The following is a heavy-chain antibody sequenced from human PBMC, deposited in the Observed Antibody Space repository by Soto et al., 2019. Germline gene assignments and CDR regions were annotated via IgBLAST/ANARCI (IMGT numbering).Heavy chain of an antibody. J-gene: IGHJ2*01. D-gene: IGHD5-12*01. CDR2: IIPIFGTA. CDR3: ARRIPGWLQLWYVDL. Sequence: QVQLVQSGAEVKKPGSSVTVSCKASGGTFSSYTISWVRQAPGQGLEWMGGIIPIFGTANYAQKFQGRVTITADDSPSTAYMELSSLRSAATAVYYCARRIPGWLQLWYVDLWGRGTLVTVSS. CDR1: GGTFSSYT. V-gene: IGHV1-69*12.